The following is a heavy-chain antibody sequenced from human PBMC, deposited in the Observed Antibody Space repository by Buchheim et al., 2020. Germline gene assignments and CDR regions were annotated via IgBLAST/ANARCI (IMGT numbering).Heavy chain of an antibody. D-gene: IGHD2-15*01. Sequence: EVQLVESGGALEQPGGSLRLSCVASGFNFNTYHMDWVRQAPGKGLEWLSYISSTSSIIYYADSVKGRFTVSRDNAKNSLYLQMNSRRDEDTAVYYCTRDGNVAGVFDYWGRGT. J-gene: IGHJ4*01. CDR2: ISSTSSII. CDR3: TRDGNVAGVFDY. CDR1: GFNFNTYH. V-gene: IGHV3-48*02.